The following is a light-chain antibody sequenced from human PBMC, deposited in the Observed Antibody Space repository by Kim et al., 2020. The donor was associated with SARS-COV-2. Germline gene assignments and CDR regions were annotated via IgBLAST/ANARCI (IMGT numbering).Light chain of an antibody. Sequence: SYELTQPPSVSVSPGQTASITCSGDKLGDKYACWYQQKPGQSPVLVIYQDSKRPSGIPDRFSGSNSGNTATLTISGTQAMDEADYYCQAWDSSTGVFGEGTQLTVL. CDR1: KLGDKY. CDR2: QDS. V-gene: IGLV3-1*01. J-gene: IGLJ3*02. CDR3: QAWDSSTGV.